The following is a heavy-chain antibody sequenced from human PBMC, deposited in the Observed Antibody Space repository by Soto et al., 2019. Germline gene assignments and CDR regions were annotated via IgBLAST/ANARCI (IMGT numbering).Heavy chain of an antibody. CDR1: GFTLSSYS. CDR2: ISGSGGTI. V-gene: IGHV3-48*02. Sequence: EVQLVESGGGMVQPGGSLRVSCAASGFTLSSYSMHWVRQAPGKGLEWVSYISGSGGTIYYADSVKGRFTISRDNAKNSLSVQMNSLRDEDTAVYFCARETGLRSSGWSYYFDSWGQGTRVTVSS. D-gene: IGHD6-19*01. CDR3: ARETGLRSSGWSYYFDS. J-gene: IGHJ4*02.